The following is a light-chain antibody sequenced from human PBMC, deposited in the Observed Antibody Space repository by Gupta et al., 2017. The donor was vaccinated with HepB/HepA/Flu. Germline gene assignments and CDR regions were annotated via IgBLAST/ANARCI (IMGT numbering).Light chain of an antibody. J-gene: IGKJ5*01. CDR3: QQCSNWPIT. Sequence: EVVLTQSPATLSLSPGERATLSCRASQTVVTYLHWYQQKAGQAPRLLIYDASNRATGIPARCSGSGSGTDFTLTISSLEPEDFAVYYCQQCSNWPITFGQGTQLEIK. CDR2: DAS. CDR1: QTVVTY. V-gene: IGKV3-11*01.